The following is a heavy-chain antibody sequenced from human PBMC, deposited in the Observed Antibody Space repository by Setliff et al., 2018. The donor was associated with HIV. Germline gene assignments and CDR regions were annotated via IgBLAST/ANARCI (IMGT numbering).Heavy chain of an antibody. CDR1: GGSISNFY. Sequence: PSETLSLTCTVSGGSISNFYWSWIRQAPGKGLEWIAWIHSSGSTNYNPSLKSRVTISVDTSKNQFSLKLSSVTAADTAVYYCARGRRSTSSYYYYYYMDVWGKGTTVTVS. CDR2: IHSSGST. D-gene: IGHD2-2*01. V-gene: IGHV4-59*01. J-gene: IGHJ6*03. CDR3: ARGRRSTSSYYYYYYMDV.